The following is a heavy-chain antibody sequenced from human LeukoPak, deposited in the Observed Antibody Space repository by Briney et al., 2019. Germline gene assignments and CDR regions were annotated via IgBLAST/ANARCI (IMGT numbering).Heavy chain of an antibody. Sequence: PGGSLRLSCAASGFTFSRSWTHCVRQAPGRGLVWVSRINVDGSTTSYADSVKGRFTISRDHAKNTLYLQMNSLRAEDTAVYYCARGPAANSGNYYVGDYWGQGTLVTVSS. CDR2: INVDGSTT. D-gene: IGHD1-26*01. CDR1: GFTFSRSW. J-gene: IGHJ4*02. V-gene: IGHV3-74*01. CDR3: ARGPAANSGNYYVGDY.